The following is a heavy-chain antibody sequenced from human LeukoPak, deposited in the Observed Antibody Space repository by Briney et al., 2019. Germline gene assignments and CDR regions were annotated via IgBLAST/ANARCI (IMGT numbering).Heavy chain of an antibody. V-gene: IGHV3-9*01. CDR3: AKDRGIAVAGFDY. Sequence: GGSLRLSCAASGFTFDDYAMHWVRQAPGKGLEWVSGISWNSGSIGYADSVKGRFTISRDNAKNSLYLQMNSLRVEDTALYYCAKDRGIAVAGFDYWGQGTLVTVSS. D-gene: IGHD6-19*01. CDR1: GFTFDDYA. CDR2: ISWNSGSI. J-gene: IGHJ4*02.